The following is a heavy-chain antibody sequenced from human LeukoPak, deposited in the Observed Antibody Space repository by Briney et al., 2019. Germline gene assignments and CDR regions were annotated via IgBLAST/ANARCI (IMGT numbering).Heavy chain of an antibody. CDR3: ARGEYNYGYGNLDY. CDR2: IYYSGST. J-gene: IGHJ4*02. Sequence: PGGSLRLSCAASGFTFSDYYMSWIRQPPGKGLEWIGYIYYSGSTYYNPSLKSRVTISVDTSKNQFSLKLSSVTAADTSVYYCARGEYNYGYGNLDYWGQGTLVTVSS. V-gene: IGHV4-59*01. D-gene: IGHD5-18*01. CDR1: GFTFSDYY.